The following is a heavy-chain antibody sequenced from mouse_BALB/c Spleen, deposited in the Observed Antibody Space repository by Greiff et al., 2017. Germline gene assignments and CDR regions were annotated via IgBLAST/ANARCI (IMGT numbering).Heavy chain of an antibody. CDR2: INPGSGGT. CDR3: ARGDYGYADY. Sequence: VQLKESGAELVRPGTSVKVSCKASGYAFTNYLIEWVKQRPGQGLEWIGVINPGSGGTNYNEKFKGKATLTADKSSSTAYMQLSSLTSDDSAVYFCARGDYGYADYWGQGTTLTVSS. D-gene: IGHD2-2*01. V-gene: IGHV1-54*01. J-gene: IGHJ2*01. CDR1: GYAFTNYL.